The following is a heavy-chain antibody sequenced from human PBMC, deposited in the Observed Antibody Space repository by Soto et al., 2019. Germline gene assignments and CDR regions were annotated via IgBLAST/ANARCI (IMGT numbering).Heavy chain of an antibody. J-gene: IGHJ4*02. D-gene: IGHD3-22*01. V-gene: IGHV4-59*01. CDR1: NDSISTYY. Sequence: ETLSLTCTVSNDSISTYYWTWIRQPPGKGLEWIGFIYYSGSTNYNPSLKNRVTISVDTAKNQFSLKLSSVTAADTAVYYCARDYDSSGYYYQYWGQGNLVTVS. CDR3: ARDYDSSGYYYQY. CDR2: IYYSGST.